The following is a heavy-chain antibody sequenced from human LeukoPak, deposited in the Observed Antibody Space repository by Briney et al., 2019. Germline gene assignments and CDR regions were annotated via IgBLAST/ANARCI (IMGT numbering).Heavy chain of an antibody. CDR1: EFTFSSYS. V-gene: IGHV3-21*01. J-gene: IGHJ3*02. CDR3: ARGHLYYDFWSGYQDDAFDI. Sequence: GGSLRLSCAASEFTFSSYSMNWVRQAPGKGLEWVSSISSSSSYIYYADSVKGRFTISRDNAKNSLYLQMNSLRAEDTAVYYCARGHLYYDFWSGYQDDAFDIWGQGTMVTVSS. D-gene: IGHD3-3*01. CDR2: ISSSSSYI.